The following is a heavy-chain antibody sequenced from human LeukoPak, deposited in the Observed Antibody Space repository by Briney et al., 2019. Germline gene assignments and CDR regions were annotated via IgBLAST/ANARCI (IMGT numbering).Heavy chain of an antibody. V-gene: IGHV4-59*10. CDR1: GGSFSGYY. Sequence: NPSETLSLTCAVYGGSFSGYYWSWIRQPAGKGLEWIGRIYTSGSTNYNPSLKSRVTISVDTSKNQFSLKLSSVTAADTAVYYCARTTLLYSDWSPDAFDIWGQGTMVTVSS. CDR3: ARTTLLYSDWSPDAFDI. CDR2: IYTSGST. J-gene: IGHJ3*02. D-gene: IGHD3-9*01.